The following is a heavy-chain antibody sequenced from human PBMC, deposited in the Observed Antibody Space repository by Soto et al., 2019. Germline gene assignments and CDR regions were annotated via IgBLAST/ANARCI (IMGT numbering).Heavy chain of an antibody. CDR2: ISYDGSNK. Sequence: GGSLRLSCAASGFTFSSYAMNWVRQAPGKGLEWVAVISYDGSNKYYADSVKGRFTISRDNSKNTLYLQMNSLRAEDTAVDYCARDCSPTRYAVAYYYYYGMDFWGQGTTVTVSS. CDR1: GFTFSSYA. J-gene: IGHJ6*02. CDR3: ARDCSPTRYAVAYYYYYGMDF. V-gene: IGHV3-30-3*01. D-gene: IGHD1-1*01.